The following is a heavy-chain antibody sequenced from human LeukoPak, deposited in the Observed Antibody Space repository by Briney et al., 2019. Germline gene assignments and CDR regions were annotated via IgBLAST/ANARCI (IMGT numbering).Heavy chain of an antibody. J-gene: IGHJ4*02. CDR1: GFTFSSYS. V-gene: IGHV3-21*01. CDR2: ISSSSSYI. CDR3: ARVRLAAAGTRRDFYFDY. Sequence: GGSLRLSCAASGFTFSSYSMNWVRQAPGKGLEWVSSISSSSSYIYYADSVKGRFTISRDNAKNSLYLQMNSPRAEDTAVYYCARVRLAAAGTRRDFYFDYWGQGTLVTVSS. D-gene: IGHD6-13*01.